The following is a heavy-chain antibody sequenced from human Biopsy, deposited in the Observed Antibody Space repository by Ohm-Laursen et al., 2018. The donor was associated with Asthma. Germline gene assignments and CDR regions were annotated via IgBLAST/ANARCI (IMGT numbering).Heavy chain of an antibody. CDR1: GYTFTHYA. D-gene: IGHD2-8*02. J-gene: IGHJ5*02. Sequence: GSSVTVSCKASGYTFTHYAIHWLRQAPGQRPEWMGWINAGNGKLEYSGKFQGRVTITRDTSATTAYMELSSLTSGDTAVYYCARDGNWCRLRNCSPPGYWFDPWGQGTQVTVSS. CDR2: INAGNGKL. CDR3: ARDGNWCRLRNCSPPGYWFDP. V-gene: IGHV1-3*01.